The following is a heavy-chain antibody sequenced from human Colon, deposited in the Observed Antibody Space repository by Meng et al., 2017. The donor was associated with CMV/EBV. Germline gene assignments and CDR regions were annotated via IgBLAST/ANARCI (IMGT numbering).Heavy chain of an antibody. CDR2: IWYDESKR. J-gene: IGHJ6*02. D-gene: IGHD3-3*01. CDR1: GLTFSNYH. Sequence: GESLKISCAASGLTFSNYHMQWVRQAPGKGLEWVGFIWYDESKRTYADSVKGRFTISRDNSRNTLYLQMNSLRAEDTAVYYCAKNRVIFGVARRYYGMDVWGQGTTVTVSS. CDR3: AKNRVIFGVARRYYGMDV. V-gene: IGHV3-30*02.